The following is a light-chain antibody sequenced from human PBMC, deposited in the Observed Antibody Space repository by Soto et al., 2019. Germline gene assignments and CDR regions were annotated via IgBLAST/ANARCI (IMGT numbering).Light chain of an antibody. CDR2: EDN. CDR1: SGSIASNY. J-gene: IGLJ1*01. Sequence: NFMLTQPHSVSESPGKTVTISCTRSSGSIASNYVQWYQQRPGSAPTTVIYEDNQRPSGVPDRFSGSIDSSSNSASLTISGLKTGDEADYYCQSYDRSNNVFGTGTKLTVL. CDR3: QSYDRSNNV. V-gene: IGLV6-57*04.